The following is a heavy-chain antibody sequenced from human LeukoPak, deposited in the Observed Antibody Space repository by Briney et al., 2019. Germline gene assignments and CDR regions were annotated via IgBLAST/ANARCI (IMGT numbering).Heavy chain of an antibody. CDR2: MNPNSGNT. CDR1: GYTFTSYD. V-gene: IGHV1-8*03. CDR3: ARVCRRSTSCLNY. D-gene: IGHD2-2*01. Sequence: SVKVSCKASGYTFTSYDINWVRQATGQGLEWMGWMNPNSGNTGYAQKFQGRVTITRNTSISTAYMELSGLRSEDTAVYYCARVCRRSTSCLNYWGQGTLVTVSS. J-gene: IGHJ4*02.